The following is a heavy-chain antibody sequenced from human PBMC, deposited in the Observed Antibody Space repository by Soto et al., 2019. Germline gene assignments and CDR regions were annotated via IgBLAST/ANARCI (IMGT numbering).Heavy chain of an antibody. V-gene: IGHV3-30-3*01. CDR3: ARTWLRAYYFDY. Sequence: GGSLRLSCAASGFTFSSYAMHWVRQAPGKGLEWVAVISYDGSNKYYADSVKGRFTISRDNSKNTLYLQMNSLRAEDTAVYYCARTWLRAYYFDYWGPGTLVTVSS. CDR2: ISYDGSNK. CDR1: GFTFSSYA. J-gene: IGHJ4*02. D-gene: IGHD5-12*01.